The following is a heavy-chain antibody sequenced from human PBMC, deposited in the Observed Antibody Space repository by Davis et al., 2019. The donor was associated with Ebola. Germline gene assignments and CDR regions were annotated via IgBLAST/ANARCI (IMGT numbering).Heavy chain of an antibody. J-gene: IGHJ4*02. CDR1: GFTFSSYA. D-gene: IGHD3/OR15-3a*01. CDR2: ISYDGSNK. Sequence: PGGSLRLSCAASGFTFSSYAMHWVRQAPGKGLEWVAVISYDGSNKFYADSVRGRFTISRDNVKNTVYVQMNSLRPEDTAVYYCAREGLGDYYFDYWGQGALVTVSS. V-gene: IGHV3-30-3*01. CDR3: AREGLGDYYFDY.